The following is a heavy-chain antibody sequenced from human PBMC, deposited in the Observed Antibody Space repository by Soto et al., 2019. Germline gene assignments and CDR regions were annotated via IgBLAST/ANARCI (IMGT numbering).Heavy chain of an antibody. CDR3: AQGHIAAAVYNWFDP. CDR2: ISGSGGST. Sequence: PGGSLRLSCAASGFTFSSYAMSWVRQAPGKGLEWVSAISGSGGSTYYADSVKGRFAISRDNSKNTLYLQMNSLRAEDTAVYYCAQGHIAAAVYNWFDPWGQGTMVTFSS. J-gene: IGHJ5*02. CDR1: GFTFSSYA. D-gene: IGHD6-13*01. V-gene: IGHV3-23*01.